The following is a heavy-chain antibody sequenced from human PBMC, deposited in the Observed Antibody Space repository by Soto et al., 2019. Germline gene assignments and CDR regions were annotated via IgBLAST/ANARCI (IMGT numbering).Heavy chain of an antibody. CDR3: AKHIWFGELYYYYMDV. D-gene: IGHD3-10*01. J-gene: IGHJ6*03. CDR1: GFTFSSYA. CDR2: ISGSGGST. V-gene: IGHV3-23*01. Sequence: GGSLRLSCAASGFTFSSYAMSWVRQAPGKGLEWVSAISGSGGSTYYADSVKGRFTISRDNSKNTLYLQMNSLRAEDTAVYYCAKHIWFGELYYYYMDVWGKGTTVTVSS.